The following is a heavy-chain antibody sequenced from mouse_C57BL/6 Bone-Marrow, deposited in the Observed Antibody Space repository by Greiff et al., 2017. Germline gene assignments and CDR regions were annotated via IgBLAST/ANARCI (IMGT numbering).Heavy chain of an antibody. D-gene: IGHD1-1*01. Sequence: QVQLKESGAELVKPGASVKLSCKASGYTFTSYWMHWVKQRPGQGLEWIGMIHPNSGSTNYNEKFKSKATLTVDKSSSTAYMQLSSLTSEDSAVYYWARGAYYYGSPYYFDYWGQGTTLTVSS. J-gene: IGHJ2*01. V-gene: IGHV1-64*01. CDR1: GYTFTSYW. CDR2: IHPNSGST. CDR3: ARGAYYYGSPYYFDY.